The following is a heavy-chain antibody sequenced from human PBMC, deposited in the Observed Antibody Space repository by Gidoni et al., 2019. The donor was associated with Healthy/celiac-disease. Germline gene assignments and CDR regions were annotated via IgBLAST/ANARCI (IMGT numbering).Heavy chain of an antibody. Sequence: QVQLVESGGGVVQPGRSLRLPCAASGVTFSSYGMHWVRQAPGKGLVWVAVIWYDVSNKYYADSVKGRFTISRDNSKNTLYLQMNSLRAEDTAVYYCAREYGSGSLNWFDPWGQGTLVTVSS. CDR2: IWYDVSNK. D-gene: IGHD3-10*01. CDR1: GVTFSSYG. CDR3: AREYGSGSLNWFDP. V-gene: IGHV3-33*01. J-gene: IGHJ5*02.